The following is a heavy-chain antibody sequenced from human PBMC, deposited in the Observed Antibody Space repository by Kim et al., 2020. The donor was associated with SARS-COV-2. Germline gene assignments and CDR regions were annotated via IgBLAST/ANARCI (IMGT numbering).Heavy chain of an antibody. J-gene: IGHJ4*02. V-gene: IGHV4-59*01. CDR3: ARAGIPRYYFDY. Sequence: NYNPSLKSRVTKTVDTSKNQFSLKLSSVTAADTAVYYCARAGIPRYYFDYWGQGTLVTVSS. D-gene: IGHD2-2*02.